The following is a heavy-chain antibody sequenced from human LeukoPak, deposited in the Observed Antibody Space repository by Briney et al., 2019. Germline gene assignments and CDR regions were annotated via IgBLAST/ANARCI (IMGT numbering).Heavy chain of an antibody. Sequence: GGSLRLSCLASGFTFTNYGMHWVRQAPGKGLEWVAIIWFDGSNIYYEDSVKGRFTISRDNSKNTLFLQMNGLRAEDTAVYYCATEYGDYSFEYWGHGTLVTVSS. CDR1: GFTFTNYG. V-gene: IGHV3-33*01. CDR3: ATEYGDYSFEY. CDR2: IWFDGSNI. J-gene: IGHJ4*01. D-gene: IGHD4-17*01.